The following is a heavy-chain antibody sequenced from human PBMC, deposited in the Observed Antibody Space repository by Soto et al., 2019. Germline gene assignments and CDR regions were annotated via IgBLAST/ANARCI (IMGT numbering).Heavy chain of an antibody. J-gene: IGHJ5*02. CDR1: GFTFSGYW. CDR2: INGDGRTT. Sequence: EVQLVESGGGVVPPGGSLRLSCAASGFTFSGYWMHWVRQAPGKGLMWVSRINGDGRTTNYADSVKGRFTISRENAKNTLYLQMNSLRAEDTAAYYCARAAYGEYWFDPWGQGTLVTVSS. CDR3: ARAAYGEYWFDP. D-gene: IGHD4-17*01. V-gene: IGHV3-74*01.